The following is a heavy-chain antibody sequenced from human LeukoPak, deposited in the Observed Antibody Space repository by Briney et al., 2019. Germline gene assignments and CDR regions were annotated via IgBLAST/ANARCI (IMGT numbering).Heavy chain of an antibody. V-gene: IGHV4-30-4*01. J-gene: IGHJ4*02. CDR3: ASSIVVVPAAPSDY. D-gene: IGHD2-2*01. CDR1: GGSISSGDYY. CDR2: IYYSGST. Sequence: SETLYLTCTVSGGSISSGDYYWSWIRQPPGKGLEWIGYIYYSGSTYYNPSLKSRVTISVDTSKNQFSLKLSSVTAADTAVYYCASSIVVVPAAPSDYWGQGTLVTVSS.